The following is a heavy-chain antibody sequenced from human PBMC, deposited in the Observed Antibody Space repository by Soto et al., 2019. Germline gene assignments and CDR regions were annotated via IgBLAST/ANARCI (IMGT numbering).Heavy chain of an antibody. D-gene: IGHD4-17*01. V-gene: IGHV1-18*01. Sequence: ASVKVSCKASGYTFTSYGISWVRQAPGQGLEWMGWISAYNGNTNYAQKFQGRVTMTTDTSTSTAYMELRSLRSDDTAVYYCARGRSRYGDYFLDYWGQGTLVTVSS. CDR3: ARGRSRYGDYFLDY. J-gene: IGHJ4*02. CDR1: GYTFTSYG. CDR2: ISAYNGNT.